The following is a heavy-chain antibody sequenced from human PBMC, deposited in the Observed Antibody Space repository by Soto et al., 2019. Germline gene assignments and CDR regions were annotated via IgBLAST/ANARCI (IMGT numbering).Heavy chain of an antibody. CDR3: ASAYYDSTGYYHDAFDI. D-gene: IGHD3-22*01. CDR2: IDSRSNYI. J-gene: IGHJ3*02. CDR1: GFTFNSYK. Sequence: GGSLRLSCTASGFTFNSYKMNWVRQAPGKGLEWVSSIDSRSNYIYYADSVRGRFTISRDNAKYSLYLQMNSLRAEDTAVYYCASAYYDSTGYYHDAFDIWGQGTMVT. V-gene: IGHV3-21*01.